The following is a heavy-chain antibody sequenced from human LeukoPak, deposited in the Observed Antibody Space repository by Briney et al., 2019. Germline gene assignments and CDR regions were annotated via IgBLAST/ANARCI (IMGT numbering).Heavy chain of an antibody. CDR2: ISGNGGST. Sequence: GGSLRLSCSASGFTFSSYAMHWVRQAPGKGLEYVSGISGNGGSTYYADSVKGRFTTSRDNSKNTLFLQMSSLRVEDTAVYYCVKDSAALGYCSGGRCPHFDYWAREPWSPSPQ. V-gene: IGHV3-64D*09. J-gene: IGHJ4*02. CDR3: VKDSAALGYCSGGRCPHFDY. CDR1: GFTFSSYA. D-gene: IGHD2-15*01.